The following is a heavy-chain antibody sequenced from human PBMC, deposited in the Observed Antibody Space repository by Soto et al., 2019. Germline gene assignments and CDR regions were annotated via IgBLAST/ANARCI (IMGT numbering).Heavy chain of an antibody. V-gene: IGHV3-66*01. J-gene: IGHJ5*02. CDR2: IFSGGST. CDR1: GFTVSSNY. D-gene: IGHD6-19*01. CDR3: AVGSSGWYGGGWFDP. Sequence: GGSLRLSCAASGFTVSSNYLSWVRQAPGKGLEWVSVIFSGGSTYYADSVKDRFTISRDNSKNTLYLQMNSLRAEDTAVYYCAVGSSGWYGGGWFDPWGQGTLVTVSS.